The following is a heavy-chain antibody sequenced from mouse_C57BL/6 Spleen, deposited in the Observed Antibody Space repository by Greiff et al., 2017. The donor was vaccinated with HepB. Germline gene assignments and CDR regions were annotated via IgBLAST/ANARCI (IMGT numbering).Heavy chain of an antibody. CDR3: AREGDYGSSHWYFDV. V-gene: IGHV1-42*01. D-gene: IGHD1-1*01. CDR1: GYSFTGYY. Sequence: VQLQQSGPELVKPGASVKISCKASGYSFTGYYMNWVKQSPEKSLEWIGEINPSTGGTTYNQKFKAKATLTVDKSSSTAYMQLKSLTSEDSAVYYCAREGDYGSSHWYFDVWGTGTTVTVSS. CDR2: INPSTGGT. J-gene: IGHJ1*03.